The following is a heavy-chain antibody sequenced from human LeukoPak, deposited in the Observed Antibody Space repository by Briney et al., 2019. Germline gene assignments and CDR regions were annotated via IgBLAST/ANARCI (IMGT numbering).Heavy chain of an antibody. Sequence: ASETLSLTCTVSGGSISSGSYYWSWIRQPGGKGLEWIGRIYTSGSTNYNPSLKSRVTISVDTSKNQFSLKLSSVTAADTAVYYCARDSRSTSYYYYMDVWVKGTTVTISS. V-gene: IGHV4-61*02. D-gene: IGHD2-2*01. CDR2: IYTSGST. CDR1: GGSISSGSYY. CDR3: ARDSRSTSYYYYMDV. J-gene: IGHJ6*03.